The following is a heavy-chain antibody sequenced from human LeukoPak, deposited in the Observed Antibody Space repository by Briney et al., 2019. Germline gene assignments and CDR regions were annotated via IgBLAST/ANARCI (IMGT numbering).Heavy chain of an antibody. Sequence: GGSLRLSCAASGFTFSSYSMNWVRQAPGKGLEWVSGISWNSDSIDYADSVKGRFTISRDNSKNTLYLQMNSLRAEDTAVYYCARHRPSGEFDYWGQGTLVTVSS. CDR2: ISWNSDSI. CDR1: GFTFSSYS. J-gene: IGHJ4*02. V-gene: IGHV3-48*01. D-gene: IGHD3-10*01. CDR3: ARHRPSGEFDY.